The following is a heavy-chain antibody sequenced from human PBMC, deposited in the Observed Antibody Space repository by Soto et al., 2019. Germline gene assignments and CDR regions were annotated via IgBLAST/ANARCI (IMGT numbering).Heavy chain of an antibody. J-gene: IGHJ6*03. Sequence: QVQLVQSGAEGKKPGSSVKVSCKASGGTFSSYTISWVRQAPGQGVEWMGRIIPILGIANYAQKFQGRVTITADKSTSTAYMELSSLRSEDTAVYYCARARSPGSSYYYYMDVWGKGTTVTVSS. D-gene: IGHD1-26*01. V-gene: IGHV1-69*02. CDR3: ARARSPGSSYYYYMDV. CDR1: GGTFSSYT. CDR2: IIPILGIA.